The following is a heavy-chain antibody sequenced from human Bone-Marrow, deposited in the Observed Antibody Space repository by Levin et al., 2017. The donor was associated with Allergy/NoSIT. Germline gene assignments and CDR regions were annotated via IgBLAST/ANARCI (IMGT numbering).Heavy chain of an antibody. CDR2: IRNKANSYAT. CDR3: TRASGSYFNYYGLDV. Sequence: EGSLRLSCAASGFTFSDSAMHWVRQASGKGLEWVGRIRNKANSYATAYAASVKGRFTISRDDSKNTAYLQMNSLKTEDTAVYYCTRASGSYFNYYGLDVWGQGTTVTVSS. J-gene: IGHJ6*02. CDR1: GFTFSDSA. V-gene: IGHV3-73*01. D-gene: IGHD1-26*01.